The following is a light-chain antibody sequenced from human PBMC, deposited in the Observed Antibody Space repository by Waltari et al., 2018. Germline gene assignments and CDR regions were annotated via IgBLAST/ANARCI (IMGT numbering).Light chain of an antibody. CDR2: GAS. J-gene: IGKJ4*01. CDR1: QSILNY. CDR3: QQSYSTVAFT. V-gene: IGKV1-39*01. Sequence: DIQMTQSPSSLSASVGDRVTITCRASQSILNYLNWYQQKPGKAPKLVIYGASSLQSGVPSRFSGSGSGTDFTLTISSLQPEDVATYYCQQSYSTVAFTFGGGTKVEIK.